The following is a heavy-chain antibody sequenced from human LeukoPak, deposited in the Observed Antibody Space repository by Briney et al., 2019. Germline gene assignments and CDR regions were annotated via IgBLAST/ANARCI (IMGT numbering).Heavy chain of an antibody. D-gene: IGHD4-17*01. CDR2: ISAYNGNT. J-gene: IGHJ4*02. CDR1: GYTFTNYA. V-gene: IGHV1-18*01. CDR3: ARGYYGDYLGGY. Sequence: GASVKVSCKASGYTFTNYAISWVRQAPGQGLEWVGWISAYNGNTNYAQKLQGRVTMTTDTSTSTAYMELRSLRSDDTAVYYCARGYYGDYLGGYWGQGTLVTVSS.